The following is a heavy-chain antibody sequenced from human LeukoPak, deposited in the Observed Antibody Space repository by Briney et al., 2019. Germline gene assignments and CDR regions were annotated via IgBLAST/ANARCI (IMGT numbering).Heavy chain of an antibody. V-gene: IGHV3-23*01. CDR3: TRRMGVSHAFDI. Sequence: QPGGSLRLSCAASGFTFSSYAMSWVRQAPGKGLEWVSTISGSGGSTYYADSVKGRFTISRDNSKNTLYLQVNSLRAEDTAVYYCTRRMGVSHAFDIWGQGTMVTVSS. D-gene: IGHD3-10*01. J-gene: IGHJ3*02. CDR2: ISGSGGST. CDR1: GFTFSSYA.